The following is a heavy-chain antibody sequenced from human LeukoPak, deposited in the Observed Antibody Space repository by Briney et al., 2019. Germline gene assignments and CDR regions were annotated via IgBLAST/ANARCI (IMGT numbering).Heavy chain of an antibody. CDR2: VNPNGGNT. CDR1: GYTFTNYY. V-gene: IGHV1-46*01. CDR3: ARDRGVNGFDY. Sequence: ASVKVSCKASGYTFTNYYIHWVRQAPGQGLQWMGIVNPNGGNTNYGQKFQGRVTLTRDRSTSTVYMELSSLRSEDTAVYYCARDRGVNGFDYWGQGTLVTVSS. J-gene: IGHJ4*02. D-gene: IGHD3-10*01.